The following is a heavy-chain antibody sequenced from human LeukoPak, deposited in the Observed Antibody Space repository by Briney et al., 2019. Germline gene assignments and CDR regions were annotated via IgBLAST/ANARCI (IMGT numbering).Heavy chain of an antibody. Sequence: SETLSLTCTVSGGSISSYYWSWIRQPPGKGLEWIGYIYYSGSTNYNPSLKSRVTISVDTSKNQFSLKLSSVTAADTAVYYCARAVRYYGPTGELLSVMDVWGKGTTVTVSS. V-gene: IGHV4-59*01. CDR1: GGSISSYY. CDR2: IYYSGST. CDR3: ARAVRYYGPTGELLSVMDV. D-gene: IGHD3-10*01. J-gene: IGHJ6*04.